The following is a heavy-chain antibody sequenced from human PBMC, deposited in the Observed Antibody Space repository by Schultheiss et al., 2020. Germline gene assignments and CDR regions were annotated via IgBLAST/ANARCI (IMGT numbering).Heavy chain of an antibody. J-gene: IGHJ4*02. CDR1: GGSISRYH. CDR3: ARAGGDSSGWYYFDY. CDR2: IYYSGST. D-gene: IGHD6-19*01. Sequence: SETLSLTCTVSGGSISRYHWSWIRQPPGKGLEWIGYIYYSGSTNYNPSLKSRVTISGDTSKNQFSLKLSSVTAADTAVYYCARAGGDSSGWYYFDYWAQGTLVTVSS. V-gene: IGHV4-59*12.